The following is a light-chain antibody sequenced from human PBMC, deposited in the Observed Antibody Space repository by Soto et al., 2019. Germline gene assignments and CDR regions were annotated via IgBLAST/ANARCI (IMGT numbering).Light chain of an antibody. Sequence: QSALTQPASVSASPGQSITISCTGTSSDIGDYNYVSWYQQRPGEAPKLILYEVENRPSGISDRFSGSKSGNTASLTISGLRTEDEADYYCSSYTSTVTLVVFGRGTKLTVL. CDR1: SSDIGDYNY. J-gene: IGLJ2*01. CDR2: EVE. V-gene: IGLV2-14*03. CDR3: SSYTSTVTLVV.